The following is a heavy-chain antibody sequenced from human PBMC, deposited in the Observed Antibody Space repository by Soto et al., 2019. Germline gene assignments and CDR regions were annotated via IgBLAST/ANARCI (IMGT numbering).Heavy chain of an antibody. Sequence: ASVKVSCKASGYTFTSYGISWVRQAPGQGLEWMGWISAYNGNTNYAQKLQGRVTMTTDTSTSTAYMELRSLRSDDTAVYYCAREMGRSYYYDSSGSPLLNYLDYWGQGSLVTVSS. D-gene: IGHD3-22*01. CDR1: GYTFTSYG. CDR2: ISAYNGNT. J-gene: IGHJ4*02. V-gene: IGHV1-18*04. CDR3: AREMGRSYYYDSSGSPLLNYLDY.